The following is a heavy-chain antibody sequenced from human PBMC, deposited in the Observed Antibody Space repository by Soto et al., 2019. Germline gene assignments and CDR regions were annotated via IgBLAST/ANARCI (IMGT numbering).Heavy chain of an antibody. J-gene: IGHJ4*02. D-gene: IGHD3-3*01. Sequence: GGSLRLSCAASGFTFSSYSMNWVRQAPGKGLEWVSYISSSSSTIYYADSVKGRFTISRDNAKNSLYLQMNSLRDEDTAVYYCARDSCPITIFGVVIDEVCTFDYWGQGTLVTVSS. V-gene: IGHV3-48*02. CDR1: GFTFSSYS. CDR3: ARDSCPITIFGVVIDEVCTFDY. CDR2: ISSSSSTI.